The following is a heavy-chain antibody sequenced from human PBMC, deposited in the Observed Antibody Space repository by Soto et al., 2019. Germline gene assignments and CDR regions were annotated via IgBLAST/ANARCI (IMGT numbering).Heavy chain of an antibody. J-gene: IGHJ5*02. D-gene: IGHD6-19*01. CDR2: INHSGST. CDR3: ARASGSGQPNLGNWFDP. Sequence: QVQLQQWGAGLLKPSETLSLTCAVYGGSFSGYYWSWIRQPPGKGLEWIGEINHSGSTNYNPSLESRVTISVDTSKNQFSLKLSSVTAADTAVYYCARASGSGQPNLGNWFDPWGQGTLVTVSS. V-gene: IGHV4-34*01. CDR1: GGSFSGYY.